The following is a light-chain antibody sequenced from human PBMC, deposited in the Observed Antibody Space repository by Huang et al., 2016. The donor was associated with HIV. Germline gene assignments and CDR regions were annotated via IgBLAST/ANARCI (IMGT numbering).Light chain of an antibody. Sequence: AILMTQSPSSLSASVGDRFTITCRASQGIRNALGWSQQKPVKAPRLLIYAASSLQSGVPSRFSGSGSGTDFTLTIGGLQPEDFATYYCLQDHSYPLTFGGGTKVEIK. CDR3: LQDHSYPLT. CDR2: AAS. V-gene: IGKV1-6*01. CDR1: QGIRNA. J-gene: IGKJ4*01.